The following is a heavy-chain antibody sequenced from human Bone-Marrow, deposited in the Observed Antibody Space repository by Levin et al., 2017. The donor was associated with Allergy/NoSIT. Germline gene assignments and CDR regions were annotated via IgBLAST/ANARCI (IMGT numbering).Heavy chain of an antibody. J-gene: IGHJ6*03. V-gene: IGHV4-59*01. CDR1: GGSISSYY. D-gene: IGHD5-18*01. CDR2: IYYSGST. Sequence: SETMSLTCTVSGGSISSYYWSWIRQPPGKGLEWIGYIYYSGSTNYNPSLKSRVTISVDTSKNQFSLKLSSVTAADTAVYYCARGGDTAQAYYYYYMDGWGKGTTVTVSS. CDR3: ARGGDTAQAYYYYYMDG.